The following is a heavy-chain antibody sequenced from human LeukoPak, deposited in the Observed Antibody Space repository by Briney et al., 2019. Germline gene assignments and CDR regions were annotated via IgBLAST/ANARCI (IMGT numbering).Heavy chain of an antibody. V-gene: IGHV3-11*01. D-gene: IGHD3-22*01. CDR2: ISSSGSSI. CDR1: GFTFSDYY. CDR3: ARDYYESSGFYY. J-gene: IGHJ4*02. Sequence: GGSLRLSCAASGFTFSDYYMTWIRQAPGKGLEWVSYISSSGSSIYYADSVKSRFTISRDNAKNSLYLQMNSLRAEDTAVYYCARDYYESSGFYYWGQGTLVTVSS.